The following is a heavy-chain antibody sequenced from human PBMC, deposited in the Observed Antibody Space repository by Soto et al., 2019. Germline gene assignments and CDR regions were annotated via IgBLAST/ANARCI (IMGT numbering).Heavy chain of an antibody. CDR3: ARYYYDSSGYYRTHYFDY. Sequence: SVKVSCKASGGTFSSYAISWVRQAPGQGLEWMGGIIPIFGTANYAQKFQGRVTITADESTSTAYMELSSLRSEDTAVYYCARYYYDSSGYYRTHYFDYWGQGTLVTVSS. D-gene: IGHD3-22*01. CDR2: IIPIFGTA. V-gene: IGHV1-69*13. J-gene: IGHJ4*02. CDR1: GGTFSSYA.